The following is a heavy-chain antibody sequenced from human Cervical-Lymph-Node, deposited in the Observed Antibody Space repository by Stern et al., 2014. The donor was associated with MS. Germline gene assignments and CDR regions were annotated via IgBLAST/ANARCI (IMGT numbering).Heavy chain of an antibody. CDR2: IKSKTDGGTT. V-gene: IGHV3-15*01. Sequence: EVQLVESGGGLVKPGGSLRLSCAASGFTFSNAWMSWVRQAPGKGLEWVGRIKSKTDGGTTDYAAPVKGRFTISRDDSKNTLYLQMNSLKTEDTAVYYCTTPYYYDSSGYYYFDYWGQGTLVTVSS. CDR1: GFTFSNAW. J-gene: IGHJ4*02. D-gene: IGHD3-22*01. CDR3: TTPYYYDSSGYYYFDY.